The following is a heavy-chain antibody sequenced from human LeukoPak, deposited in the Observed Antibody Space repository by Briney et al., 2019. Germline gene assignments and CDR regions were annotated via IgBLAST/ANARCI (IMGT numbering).Heavy chain of an antibody. CDR2: ISGSGGST. V-gene: IGHV3-23*01. J-gene: IGHJ4*02. Sequence: GGSLRLSCAASGYTFNSYAMSRVRQAPGKGLEWVSAISGSGGSTYYADSVKGRFTISRDNSKNTLYLQMNSLRAEDTAVYYCAKDLGYCSGGSCLALDYWGQGTLVTVSS. CDR1: GYTFNSYA. CDR3: AKDLGYCSGGSCLALDY. D-gene: IGHD2-15*01.